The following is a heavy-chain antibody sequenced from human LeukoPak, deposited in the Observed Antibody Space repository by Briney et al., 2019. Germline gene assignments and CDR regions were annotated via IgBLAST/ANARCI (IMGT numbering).Heavy chain of an antibody. J-gene: IGHJ3*02. D-gene: IGHD6-13*01. V-gene: IGHV5-51*01. CDR3: ARHRSWSKREDAFDI. Sequence: GESLKISCKGSGYSFTSYWIGWVRQMPGKGLEWMGIIYPGDSDTRYSPSFQGQVTISADKSISTAYLQWSSLKASDTAMYYCARHRSWSKREDAFDIWGQGTMVTVSS. CDR1: GYSFTSYW. CDR2: IYPGDSDT.